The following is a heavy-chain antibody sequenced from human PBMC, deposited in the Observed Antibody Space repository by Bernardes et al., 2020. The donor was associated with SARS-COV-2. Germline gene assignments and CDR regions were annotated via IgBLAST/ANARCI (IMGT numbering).Heavy chain of an antibody. J-gene: IGHJ6*02. V-gene: IGHV4-4*07. Sequence: SETLSLTCIVSGGSISTYYWSWIRQPAGTGLEWIGRMSSSGSSNHNPSLRRRITMSVDTPQNQISLELSSVTAADTAVYYCAREGGTSGRGMDVWGQGTTVTVSS. CDR3: AREGGTSGRGMDV. D-gene: IGHD3-10*01. CDR1: GGSISTYY. CDR2: MSSSGSS.